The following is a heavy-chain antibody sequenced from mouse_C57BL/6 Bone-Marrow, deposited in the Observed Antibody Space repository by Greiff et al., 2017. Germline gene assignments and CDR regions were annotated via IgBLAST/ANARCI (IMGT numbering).Heavy chain of an antibody. CDR1: GFNIKDDY. Sequence: EVQLQQSGAELVRPGASVKLSCTASGFNIKDDYMHWVKQRPEQGLEWIGWIDPENGDTEYASKIQGKATITADTSSNTAYLPLSSLTSEDTAVYYCTSGTVVADWYFDVWGTGTTVTVSS. CDR3: TSGTVVADWYFDV. D-gene: IGHD1-1*01. J-gene: IGHJ1*03. CDR2: IDPENGDT. V-gene: IGHV14-4*01.